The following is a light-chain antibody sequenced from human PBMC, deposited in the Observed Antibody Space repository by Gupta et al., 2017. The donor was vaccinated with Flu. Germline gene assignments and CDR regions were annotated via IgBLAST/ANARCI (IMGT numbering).Light chain of an antibody. CDR3: QQYDTYLGT. Sequence: PSTLSASVGDRVTITCRASQSIRNWLAWYQQKPVKAPNLLIYMASTLESGVPSRFSGSGSGTEFTLTISSLQPDDFATYYCQQYDTYLGTFGQGTKLEIK. CDR2: MAS. CDR1: QSIRNW. V-gene: IGKV1-5*03. J-gene: IGKJ2*01.